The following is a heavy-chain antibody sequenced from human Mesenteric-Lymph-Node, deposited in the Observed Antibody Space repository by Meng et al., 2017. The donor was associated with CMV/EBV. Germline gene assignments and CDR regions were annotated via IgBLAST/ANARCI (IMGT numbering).Heavy chain of an antibody. CDR2: FDPEDGET. CDR1: EYTLTESP. CDR3: ARDKILGPKVLRGVLSWDKYDGMDV. V-gene: IGHV1-24*01. J-gene: IGHJ6*02. Sequence: ASVKVSCKGVEYTLTESPRHWVRQAPGKGLEWMGRFDPEDGETIYAQKFQGRVTMTQATSTDTTYMEVSSLRSGDTAMYYCARDKILGPKVLRGVLSWDKYDGMDVWGQGTTVTVSS. D-gene: IGHD3-10*01.